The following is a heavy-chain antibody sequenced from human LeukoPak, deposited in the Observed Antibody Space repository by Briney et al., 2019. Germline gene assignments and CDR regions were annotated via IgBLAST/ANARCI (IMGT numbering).Heavy chain of an antibody. D-gene: IGHD2-15*01. Sequence: ASVNPSCKASGCTFSRYAISWVRQAPGHRLEWMGRIHPIFGTANYAQKSHGRVTIPPHKSTSTAYMQLSSLTPEATATSYCPRDGVVVSRAFDIWGQGTMATVSS. J-gene: IGHJ3*02. V-gene: IGHV1-69*06. CDR2: IHPIFGTA. CDR3: PRDGVVVSRAFDI. CDR1: GCTFSRYA.